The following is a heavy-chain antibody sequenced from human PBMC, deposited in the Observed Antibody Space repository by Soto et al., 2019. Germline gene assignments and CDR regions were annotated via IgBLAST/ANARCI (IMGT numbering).Heavy chain of an antibody. CDR3: ARDSTHYYGMDV. CDR2: IYYSGST. J-gene: IGHJ6*02. V-gene: IGHV4-30-4*01. Sequence: HSETLSLTCTVSGCSISSGDYRWSWIRQPPGKGLEWIGYIYYSGSTYYNPSLKSRVTISVDTSKNQFSLKLSSVTAADTAVYYCARDSTHYYGMDVWGQGTTVTVSS. CDR1: GCSISSGDYR.